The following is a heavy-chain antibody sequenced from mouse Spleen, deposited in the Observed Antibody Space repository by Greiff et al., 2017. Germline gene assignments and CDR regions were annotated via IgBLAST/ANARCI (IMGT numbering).Heavy chain of an antibody. CDR1: GFSLTSYG. Sequence: VQLQESGPGLVAPSQSLSITCTVSGFSLTSYGVHWVRQPPGKGLEWLGVIWAGGSTNYNSALMSRLSISKDNSKSQVFLKMNSLQTDDTAMYYCARVPYDYGAMDYWGQGTSVTVSS. J-gene: IGHJ4*01. CDR2: IWAGGST. CDR3: ARVPYDYGAMDY. V-gene: IGHV2-9*02.